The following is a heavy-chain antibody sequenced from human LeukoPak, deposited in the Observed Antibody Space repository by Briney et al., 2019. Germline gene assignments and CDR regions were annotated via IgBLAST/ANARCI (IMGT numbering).Heavy chain of an antibody. CDR3: AKDPEAMYYFDY. J-gene: IGHJ4*02. D-gene: IGHD1-14*01. CDR1: GFTFCRYA. V-gene: IGHV3-23*01. Sequence: GSLRLSCAASGFTFCRYAMGWVPQAPGEGPERVSAISGSGGSTYYADSVKGRFTISRDNSKNTLYLQMNSLRAEDTAVYYCAKDPEAMYYFDYWGQGTLVTVSS. CDR2: ISGSGGST.